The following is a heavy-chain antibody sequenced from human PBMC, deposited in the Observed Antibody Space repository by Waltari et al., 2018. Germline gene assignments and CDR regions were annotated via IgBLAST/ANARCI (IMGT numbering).Heavy chain of an antibody. V-gene: IGHV1-18*01. Sequence: VQLEQSGGEVKKPGASVKVSCKDSGDSFTNYGVTWVRQAPGQGLEWMGWISAYNGDTKIAERFQARLTMTTDTSTSTAYMELTNLRSDDTALYFCATALRLGEAGLWDHFDYWGQGTLVTVSS. CDR1: GDSFTNYG. J-gene: IGHJ4*02. D-gene: IGHD3-16*01. CDR2: ISAYNGDT. CDR3: ATALRLGEAGLWDHFDY.